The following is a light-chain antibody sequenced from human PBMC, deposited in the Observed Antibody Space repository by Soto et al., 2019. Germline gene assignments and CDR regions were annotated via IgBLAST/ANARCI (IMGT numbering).Light chain of an antibody. CDR1: NTNDCGYNY. CDR3: TSYSPTGALV. Sequence: QSTLTQPASVSGSPGQSITVSCIGNNTNDCGYNYYTLYQHRPGKAPKLMIYEVRKRLSRVSKRFSGSKSGNTASRTISRLKSDDEADYYCTSYSPTGALVFGSGTKVTV. J-gene: IGLJ6*01. V-gene: IGLV2-14*01. CDR2: EVR.